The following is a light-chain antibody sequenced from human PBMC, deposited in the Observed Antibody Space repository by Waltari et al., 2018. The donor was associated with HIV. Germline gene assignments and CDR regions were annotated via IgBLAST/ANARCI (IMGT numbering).Light chain of an antibody. CDR3: AAWDDSLSGPV. J-gene: IGLJ3*02. V-gene: IGLV1-47*01. Sequence: QSILTQPTSTSGTPGQRVTISCSGSGPNIGSNSVSWYQLLLGTAPKRLIYRNNQRPSGVPDRFSGSKSATSASLAIGGLRSEDEADYYCAAWDDSLSGPVFGGGTKLTVL. CDR2: RNN. CDR1: GPNIGSNS.